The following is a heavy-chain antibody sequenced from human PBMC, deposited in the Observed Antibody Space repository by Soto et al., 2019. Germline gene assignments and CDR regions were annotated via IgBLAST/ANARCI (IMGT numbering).Heavy chain of an antibody. J-gene: IGHJ4*02. CDR3: ARLYCSGGSCYAGLDY. D-gene: IGHD2-15*01. CDR2: IWYDGSNK. CDR1: GFTFSSYG. Sequence: PGGSLRLSCAASGFTFSSYGMHWVRQAPGKGLEWVAVIWYDGSNKYYADSVKGRFTISRDNSKNTLYLQMNSLRAEDTAVYYCARLYCSGGSCYAGLDYWGQGTLVTVSS. V-gene: IGHV3-33*01.